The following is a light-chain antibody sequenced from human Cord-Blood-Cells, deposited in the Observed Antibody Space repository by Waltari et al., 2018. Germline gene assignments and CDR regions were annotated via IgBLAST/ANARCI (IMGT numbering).Light chain of an antibody. CDR2: KAS. V-gene: IGKV1-5*03. Sequence: IQMTQSPSTLSASVGERLTITCRASQSISSWLAWYQQKPGKAPKLLIYKASSLESGVPSRFSGSGSGTEFTLTISSLQPDDFATYYCQQYNSYWTFGQGTKVEIK. CDR1: QSISSW. J-gene: IGKJ1*01. CDR3: QQYNSYWT.